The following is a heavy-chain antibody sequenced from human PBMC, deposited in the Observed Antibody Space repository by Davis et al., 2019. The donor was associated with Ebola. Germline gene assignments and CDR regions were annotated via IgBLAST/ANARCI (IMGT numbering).Heavy chain of an antibody. J-gene: IGHJ4*02. V-gene: IGHV3-9*01. CDR3: ARVQHSYGFDY. D-gene: IGHD5-18*01. CDR2: ISRDSGNI. Sequence: PGGSLRLSCAASGFTFDDYAMHWVRQAPGKGLEWVSSISRDSGNIGYADSVKGRFTVSRDNAKNSLYLQMNSLRDEDTAVYYCARVQHSYGFDYWGQGTLVTVSS. CDR1: GFTFDDYA.